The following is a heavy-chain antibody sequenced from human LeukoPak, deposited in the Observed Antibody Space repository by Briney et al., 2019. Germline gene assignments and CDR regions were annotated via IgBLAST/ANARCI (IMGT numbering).Heavy chain of an antibody. V-gene: IGHV4-34*01. CDR1: GGSCDDYY. Sequence: PSETLSLTCDVSGGSCDDYYCSWIRQPPGKGLERIGEIHPHGIIDYNSSLMSRVTISIDTSKTQFSLRLTSVTAADTAFYYCARGRDRSKAGDRWGQGILVTVSS. D-gene: IGHD5-24*01. CDR2: IHPHGII. CDR3: ARGRDRSKAGDR. J-gene: IGHJ5*02.